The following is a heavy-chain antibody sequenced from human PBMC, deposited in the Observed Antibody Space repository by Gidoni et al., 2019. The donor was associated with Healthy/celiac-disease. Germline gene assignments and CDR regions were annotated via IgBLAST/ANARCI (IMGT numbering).Heavy chain of an antibody. V-gene: IGHV4-34*01. CDR2: INHSGST. J-gene: IGHJ6*02. D-gene: IGHD2-2*01. Sequence: QVQLQQWGAGLLKPSETLSLTCAVYGGSFSGYYWSWIRQPPGKGLEWIGEINHSGSTNYNPSLKSRVTISVDTSKNQFSLKLSSVTAADTAVYYCARARGDCSSTSCYPTSNLSYYYGMDVWGQGTTVTVSS. CDR3: ARARGDCSSTSCYPTSNLSYYYGMDV. CDR1: GGSFSGYY.